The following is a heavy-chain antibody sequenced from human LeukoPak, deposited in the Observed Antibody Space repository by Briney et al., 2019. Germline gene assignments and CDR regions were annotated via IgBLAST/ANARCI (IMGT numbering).Heavy chain of an antibody. CDR1: GGSISSGKW. J-gene: IGHJ4*02. CDR2: ISHSGSP. Sequence: TSETLSLTCGVSGGSISSGKWWSWVRQPPGKGLEWIGEISHSGSPNYNPSLKSRLTISVDLPKNQFSLDLRSVTAADTAVYYCARDAAAGYSLACWGQGTLVTVSS. D-gene: IGHD6-13*01. V-gene: IGHV4/OR15-8*01. CDR3: ARDAAAGYSLAC.